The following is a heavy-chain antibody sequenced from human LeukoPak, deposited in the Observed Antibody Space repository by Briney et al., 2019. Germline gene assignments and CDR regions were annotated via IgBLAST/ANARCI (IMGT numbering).Heavy chain of an antibody. CDR1: GGFFGGYY. J-gene: IGHJ3*02. CDR3: ARGYFDWLWGFDI. D-gene: IGHD3-9*01. Sequence: SETLSLTCAVYGGFFGGYYWSWIRQPPGKGLEWIGEINHSGSTNYNPSLKSRVTISVDTSKNQFSLKLSSVTAADTAVYYCARGYFDWLWGFDIWGQGTMVTVSS. CDR2: INHSGST. V-gene: IGHV4-34*01.